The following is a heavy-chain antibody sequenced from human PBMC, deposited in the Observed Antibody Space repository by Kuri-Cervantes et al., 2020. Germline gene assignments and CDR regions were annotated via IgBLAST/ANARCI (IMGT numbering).Heavy chain of an antibody. J-gene: IGHJ6*02. Sequence: GSLRLSCTVSGGSISSYYWSWIRQPAGKGLEWIGRIYTSGSTNYNPSLKSRVTISVDTSKNQFSLKLSSVTAADTAVYYCASSPRYDFWSGYYKTQYGMDVWGQGTTVTVSS. CDR2: IYTSGST. CDR1: GGSISSYY. D-gene: IGHD3-3*01. CDR3: ASSPRYDFWSGYYKTQYGMDV. V-gene: IGHV4-4*07.